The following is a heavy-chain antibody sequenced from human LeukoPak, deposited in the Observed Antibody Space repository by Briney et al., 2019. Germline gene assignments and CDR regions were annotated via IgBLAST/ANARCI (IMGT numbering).Heavy chain of an antibody. V-gene: IGHV4-38-2*01. D-gene: IGHD2-15*01. CDR3: ARLLAGCPGGRCRAHFDY. J-gene: IGHJ4*02. CDR2: IYHSGST. CDR1: GYSISSGYY. Sequence: PSETLSLTCAVSGYSISSGYYWGWIRQPPGKGLEWIGSIYHSGSTYYNPSLKSRVTISVDTSKNQFSLKLSSVTAADTAVYYCARLLAGCPGGRCRAHFDYWGQGTLVTVSS.